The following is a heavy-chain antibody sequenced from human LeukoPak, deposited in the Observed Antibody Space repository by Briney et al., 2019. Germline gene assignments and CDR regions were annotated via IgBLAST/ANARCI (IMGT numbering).Heavy chain of an antibody. CDR3: ARVRAVAGLVDAFDK. V-gene: IGHV1-18*04. J-gene: IGHJ3*02. CDR1: GYAFSSFG. D-gene: IGHD6-19*01. CDR2: ISAYKGNT. Sequence: ASVKVSCKASGYAFSSFGITWVRQAPGQGLEWMGWISAYKGNTNYAQKVQDRVTMKTDTSTNTAYMEMRSLTSDDTAVYYCARVRAVAGLVDAFDKWGQGTMVTVSS.